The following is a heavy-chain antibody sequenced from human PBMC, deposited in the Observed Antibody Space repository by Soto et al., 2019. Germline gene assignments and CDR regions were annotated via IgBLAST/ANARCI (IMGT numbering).Heavy chain of an antibody. CDR3: AREGYSFGRNNYGMDV. CDR2: IDPFDSQT. J-gene: IGHJ6*02. V-gene: IGHV5-10-1*01. CDR1: GYRFTTYW. Sequence: PXESLKISCQGCGYRFTTYWITWVRQVPGKGLEWMGRIDPFDSQTKYSPSFQGHVTISADKSINTAYLQWRSLKASDTAMYYCAREGYSFGRNNYGMDVWGQGTTVTVSS. D-gene: IGHD5-18*01.